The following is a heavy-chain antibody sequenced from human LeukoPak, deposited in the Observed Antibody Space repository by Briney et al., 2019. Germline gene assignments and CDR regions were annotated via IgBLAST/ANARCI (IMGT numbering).Heavy chain of an antibody. CDR2: ISTSSDYI. CDR1: GFTFRRYR. V-gene: IGHV3-21*01. J-gene: IGHJ4*02. CDR3: ARFDNWNDPDY. Sequence: GGSLRLSCTASGFTFRRYRMSWVRQAPGKGLERVSSISTSSDYIYYADSVKGRFTISRDNAKNSLYLQMNSLRAEDTAVYYCARFDNWNDPDYWGQGTLVTVSS. D-gene: IGHD1-1*01.